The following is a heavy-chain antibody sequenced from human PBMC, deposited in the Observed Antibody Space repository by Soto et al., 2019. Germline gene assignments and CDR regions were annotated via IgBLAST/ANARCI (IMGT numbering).Heavy chain of an antibody. D-gene: IGHD2-2*01. CDR3: ARDRYCSSTSCYQMSNWFDP. CDR1: GFTFSSYS. J-gene: IGHJ5*02. V-gene: IGHV3-21*01. CDR2: ISSSSSYI. Sequence: GGSLRLSCAASGFTFSSYSMNWVRQAPGKGLEWVSSISSSSSYIYYADSVKGRFTISRDNAKNSLNLQMNSLRAEDTAVYYCARDRYCSSTSCYQMSNWFDPWGQGTLVTVSS.